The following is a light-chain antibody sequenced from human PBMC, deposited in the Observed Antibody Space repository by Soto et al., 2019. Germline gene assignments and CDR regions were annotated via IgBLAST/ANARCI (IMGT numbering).Light chain of an antibody. V-gene: IGKV3-20*01. CDR3: QQYGRSPCT. Sequence: EIVLTQSPGTLSLSPGERATLSCRASQSVASSYLALYQQRPGQAPRLLIYGASNRAAGIPDRFSGSGSGTDFILTISRLQREDFAVYYCQQYGRSPCTFGQGTKMEIK. J-gene: IGKJ2*02. CDR1: QSVASSY. CDR2: GAS.